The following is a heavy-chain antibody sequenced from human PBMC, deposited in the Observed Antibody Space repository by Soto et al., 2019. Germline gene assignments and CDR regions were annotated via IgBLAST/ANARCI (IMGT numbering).Heavy chain of an antibody. Sequence: PSETLSLTCTVSGGSISSYYWSWIRQPPGKGLEWIGYIYYSGSTNYNPSLKSRVTISVDTSKNQFSLKLSSVTAADTAVYYCARGDYYGSGRSGIDCWGQGTLVTVSS. CDR2: IYYSGST. CDR1: GGSISSYY. D-gene: IGHD3-10*01. J-gene: IGHJ4*02. V-gene: IGHV4-59*01. CDR3: ARGDYYGSGRSGIDC.